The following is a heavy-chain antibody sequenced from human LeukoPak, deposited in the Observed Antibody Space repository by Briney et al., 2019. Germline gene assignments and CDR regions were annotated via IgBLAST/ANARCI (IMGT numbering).Heavy chain of an antibody. D-gene: IGHD3-10*01. CDR1: GFTFSTYS. V-gene: IGHV3-48*04. J-gene: IGHJ3*02. CDR3: AKGIEEWFGESNDAFDI. CDR2: IDGDSTTI. Sequence: GGSLRLSCAASGFTFSTYSLNWVRQAPGKGLEWLSYIDGDSTTISYADSVKGRFTISRDNAKSSLYLQMNSLRAEDTAVYYCAKGIEEWFGESNDAFDIWGQGTMVTVSS.